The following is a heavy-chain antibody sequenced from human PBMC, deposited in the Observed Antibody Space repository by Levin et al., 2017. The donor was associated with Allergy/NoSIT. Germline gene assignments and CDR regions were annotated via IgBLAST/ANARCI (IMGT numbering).Heavy chain of an antibody. J-gene: IGHJ3*02. D-gene: IGHD1-26*01. CDR1: GFTVSSNY. V-gene: IGHV3-66*01. CDR2: IYSGGST. CDR3: ASEAVGATGAFDI. Sequence: GESLKISCAASGFTVSSNYMSWVRQAPGKGLEWVSVIYSGGSTYYADSVKGRFTISRDNSKNTLYLQMNSLRAEDTAVYYCASEAVGATGAFDIRGQGTMVTVSS.